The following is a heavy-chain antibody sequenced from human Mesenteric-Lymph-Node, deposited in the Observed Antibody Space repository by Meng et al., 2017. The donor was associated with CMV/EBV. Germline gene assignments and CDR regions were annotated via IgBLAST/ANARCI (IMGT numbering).Heavy chain of an antibody. CDR2: IRYDGSNK. V-gene: IGHV3-30*02. J-gene: IGHJ6*02. CDR3: TRSMEV. Sequence: GESLKISCAASGFTFSSYGMHWVRQAPGKGLEWVAFIRYDGSNKYYADSVKGRFTISRDNSKNTLYLQMNSLRAEDTAVYYCTRSMEVWGQGTTVTVSS. CDR1: GFTFSSYG.